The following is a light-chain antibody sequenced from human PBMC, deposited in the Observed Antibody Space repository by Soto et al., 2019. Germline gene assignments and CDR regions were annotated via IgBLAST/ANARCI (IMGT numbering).Light chain of an antibody. CDR1: QSVSSSF. CDR2: GAS. J-gene: IGKJ2*01. Sequence: EIVLTQSPGTLSLSPGERATLSCRASQSVSSSFLAWYQQKPGQAPRLLIYGASSRATGIPDRFSGSGSGTDFTLTISRLEPEDFGVYYCQQYGTSPYTFGQGTELEIK. V-gene: IGKV3-20*01. CDR3: QQYGTSPYT.